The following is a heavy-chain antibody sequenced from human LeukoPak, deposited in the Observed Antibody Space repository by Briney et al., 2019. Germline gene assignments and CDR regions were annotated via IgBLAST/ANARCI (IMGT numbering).Heavy chain of an antibody. CDR3: ARDREGYYFDY. CDR1: GFTFSDYY. CDR2: ISSSGSTI. V-gene: IGHV3-11*04. J-gene: IGHJ4*02. Sequence: GSLRLSCAASGFTFSDYYMSWIRQTPGKGLEWVSYISSSGSTIYYADSVKGRFTISRDNAKNSLYLQMDSLGAEDTAVYYCARDREGYYFDYWGQGTLVTVSS. D-gene: IGHD1-26*01.